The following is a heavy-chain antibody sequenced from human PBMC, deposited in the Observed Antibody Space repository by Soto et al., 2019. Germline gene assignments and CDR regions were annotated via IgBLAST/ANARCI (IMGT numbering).Heavy chain of an antibody. D-gene: IGHD3-3*01. J-gene: IGHJ4*02. CDR1: GFTFSSYA. V-gene: IGHV3-30-3*01. CDR2: ISYDGSNK. CDR3: ATPVLRFLEWLLYTPQYFDY. Sequence: QVQLVESGGGVVQPGRSLRLSCAASGFTFSSYAMHWVRQAPGKGLEWVAVISYDGSNKYYADSVKGRFTIARDNSKNTLYLQMHSLRAEDTAVYYCATPVLRFLEWLLYTPQYFDYWGQGTLVTVSS.